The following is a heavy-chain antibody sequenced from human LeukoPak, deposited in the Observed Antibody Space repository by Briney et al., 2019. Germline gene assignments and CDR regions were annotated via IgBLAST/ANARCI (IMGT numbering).Heavy chain of an antibody. Sequence: PGGSLRLSCAASGFTFSSYWMHWVRQAPGKGLVWVSRINSDGSDTTYADSVKGRFTISRDTAKNTLYLQMNSLRAEDTAVYYCARAVYDSSGYNWFDPWGQGTLVTASS. CDR2: INSDGSDT. CDR1: GFTFSSYW. CDR3: ARAVYDSSGYNWFDP. V-gene: IGHV3-74*01. J-gene: IGHJ5*02. D-gene: IGHD3-22*01.